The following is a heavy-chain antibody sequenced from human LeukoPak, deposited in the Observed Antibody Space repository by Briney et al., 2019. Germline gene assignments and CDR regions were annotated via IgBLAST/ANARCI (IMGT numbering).Heavy chain of an antibody. CDR3: ARHPSVAGTKGGFDH. Sequence: PGGSLRLSCAASGFTFSDYYMSWIRQSPGKGLEWIGYIFYIGSTNYNPSLKSRVTISVDTSKNQFSLKLSSVTAADTAVYYCARHPSVAGTKGGFDHWGQGILVTVSS. D-gene: IGHD6-19*01. V-gene: IGHV4-59*08. CDR1: GFTFSDYY. J-gene: IGHJ4*02. CDR2: IFYIGST.